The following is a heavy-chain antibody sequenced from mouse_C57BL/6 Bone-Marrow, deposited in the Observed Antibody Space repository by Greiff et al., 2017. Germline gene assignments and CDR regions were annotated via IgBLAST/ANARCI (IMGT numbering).Heavy chain of an antibody. CDR2: IYPRSGNT. CDR1: GYTFTSYG. CDR3: ARWGLTTVVAPSWCFDV. D-gene: IGHD1-1*01. V-gene: IGHV1-81*01. Sequence: VQVVESGAELARPGASVKLSCKASGYTFTSYGISWVKQRTGQGLEWIGEIYPRSGNTYYNEKFKGKATLTADKSSSTAYMELRSLTSEDSAVYFCARWGLTTVVAPSWCFDVWGTGTTVTVSS. J-gene: IGHJ1*03.